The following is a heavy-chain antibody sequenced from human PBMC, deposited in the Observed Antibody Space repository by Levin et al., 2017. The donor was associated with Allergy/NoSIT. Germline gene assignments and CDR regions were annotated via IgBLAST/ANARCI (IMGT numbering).Heavy chain of an antibody. J-gene: IGHJ4*02. CDR3: AREVYSRRDGDFFDY. D-gene: IGHD2-15*01. CDR2: ISPNGDTT. V-gene: IGHV3-64*01. CDR1: GFTFSSYA. Sequence: GGSLRLSCAASGFTFSSYAFHWVRQVPGKGLEYVSSISPNGDTTHYANSVKDRFTISRDKSENTVYLHMGSLSSEDTAVYYCAREVYSRRDGDFFDYWGQGILVTVSS.